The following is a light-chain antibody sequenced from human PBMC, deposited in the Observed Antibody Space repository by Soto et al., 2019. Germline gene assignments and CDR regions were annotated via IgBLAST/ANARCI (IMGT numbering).Light chain of an antibody. CDR2: ATS. Sequence: DIQLTQSPSSLSASVGDRVTITCRASQAISSYLAWYQQKPGKVPELLIYATSTLQSGAPSRFSGSGSGTDFTLTISSLKPADVATYSCHKYNHAPTFGGGTKVEIE. CDR1: QAISSY. J-gene: IGKJ4*01. V-gene: IGKV1-27*01. CDR3: HKYNHAPT.